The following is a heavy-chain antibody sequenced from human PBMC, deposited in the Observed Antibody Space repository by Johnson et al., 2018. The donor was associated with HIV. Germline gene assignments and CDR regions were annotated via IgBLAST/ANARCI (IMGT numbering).Heavy chain of an antibody. CDR2: ISGSGGST. CDR3: AKDRGIGYDSSGSYGAFDI. D-gene: IGHD3-22*01. V-gene: IGHV3-23*04. J-gene: IGHJ3*02. Sequence: VQLVESGGGLVQPGGSLRLSCAASGFTFSSYAMSWVRQAPGKGLEWVSAISGSGGSTYYADSVKGRFTISRDSSKNTLYLQMNSRRAEDTAVYYCAKDRGIGYDSSGSYGAFDIWGQGTTVTVSS. CDR1: GFTFSSYA.